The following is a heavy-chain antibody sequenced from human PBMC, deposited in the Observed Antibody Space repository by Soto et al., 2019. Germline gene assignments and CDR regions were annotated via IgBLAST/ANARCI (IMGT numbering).Heavy chain of an antibody. V-gene: IGHV3-23*01. D-gene: IGHD6-6*01. Sequence: GGSLRLSCAASGFTFSSYAMSWVRQAPGKGLEWVSAISGSGGSTYYADSVKGRFTISRDNSKSTLYLQMNSLRAEDTAVYYCAKDLGSSSPSVPYYMDVWGKGTTVTVSS. J-gene: IGHJ6*03. CDR3: AKDLGSSSPSVPYYMDV. CDR1: GFTFSSYA. CDR2: ISGSGGST.